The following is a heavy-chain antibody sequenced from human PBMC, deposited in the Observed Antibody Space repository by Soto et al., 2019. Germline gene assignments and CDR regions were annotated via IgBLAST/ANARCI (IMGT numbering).Heavy chain of an antibody. V-gene: IGHV1-18*01. J-gene: IGHJ5*01. Sequence: GASVKVSCKASGYTFTSYGISWVRQAPGQGLEWMGWISAYNGNTNYAQKLQGRVTMTTDTSTSTAYMELRSLRSDDTAVYYCVLFYAPEPNGIXPRGQGTPVTVSA. CDR2: ISAYNGNT. D-gene: IGHD2-2*01. CDR1: GYTFTSYG. CDR3: VLFYAPEPNGIXP.